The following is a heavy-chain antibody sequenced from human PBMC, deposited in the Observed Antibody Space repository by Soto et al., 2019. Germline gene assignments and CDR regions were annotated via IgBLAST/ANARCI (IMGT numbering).Heavy chain of an antibody. CDR1: GFTFSGSY. D-gene: IGHD3-22*01. CDR2: VRSSDSII. CDR3: ARDLGFYDSSGCFDY. V-gene: IGHV3-11*01. J-gene: IGHJ4*02. Sequence: GPLRRSCAASGFTFSGSYMSWIRQAPGKGLEWVSYVRSSDSIIYYSDSVNGLLIISRDDAKNSLYMQMNRLRAEETAVYYCARDLGFYDSSGCFDYWGQGTLVTVSA.